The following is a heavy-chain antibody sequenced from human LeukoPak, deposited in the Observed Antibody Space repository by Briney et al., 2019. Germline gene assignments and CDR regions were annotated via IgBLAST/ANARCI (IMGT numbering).Heavy chain of an antibody. J-gene: IGHJ4*02. CDR1: GFTFSSYV. D-gene: IGHD3-22*01. CDR2: ISYDGSNK. V-gene: IGHV3-30-3*01. CDR3: ARADYYDSSGYSDY. Sequence: GGSLRLSCAASGFTFSSYVMHWVRQAPGKGLEWVAVISYDGSNKYYADSVKGRFTISRDNSKNTLYLQMNSLRAEDTAVYYCARADYYDSSGYSDYWGQGTLVTVSS.